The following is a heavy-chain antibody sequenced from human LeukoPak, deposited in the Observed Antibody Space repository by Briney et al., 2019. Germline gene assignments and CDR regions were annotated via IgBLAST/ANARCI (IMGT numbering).Heavy chain of an antibody. V-gene: IGHV1-2*02. J-gene: IGHJ4*02. CDR3: ARGAMVATLFFDY. Sequence: GASVNASCKASGYTFTGYYMHGVRQAPGQGLEWMGWINPNSGGTNYAQKFQGRVTMTRDTSISTAYMELSRLRSDDTAVYYCARGAMVATLFFDYWGQGTLVTVPS. D-gene: IGHD5-12*01. CDR1: GYTFTGYY. CDR2: INPNSGGT.